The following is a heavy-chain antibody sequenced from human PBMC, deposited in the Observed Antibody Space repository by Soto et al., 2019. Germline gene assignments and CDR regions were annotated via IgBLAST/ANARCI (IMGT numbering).Heavy chain of an antibody. CDR2: IIPIFGTA. CDR3: AREISGSYYNWFDP. D-gene: IGHD1-26*01. CDR1: GGTFSSYA. V-gene: IGHV1-69*13. Sequence: SVKVSCKASGGTFSSYAISWVRQAPGQGLEWMGGIIPIFGTANYAQKFQGRVTITADESTSTAYMELSGLRSEDTAVYYCAREISGSYYNWFDPWGQGTLVTVSS. J-gene: IGHJ5*02.